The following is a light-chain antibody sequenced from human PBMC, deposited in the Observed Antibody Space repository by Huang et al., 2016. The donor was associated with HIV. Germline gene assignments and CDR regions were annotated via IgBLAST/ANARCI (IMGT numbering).Light chain of an antibody. CDR2: KAS. J-gene: IGKJ1*01. CDR3: QQQWT. CDR1: HRISSW. Sequence: DIQMTQSPSTLSAFVGDRVTITCRTSHRISSWLAWYQQKPGKAPNLLISKASNLESWVPSSFSGNGSGTEFTLTISGLQPDDLATYYCQQQWTFGQGTKVEI. V-gene: IGKV1-5*03.